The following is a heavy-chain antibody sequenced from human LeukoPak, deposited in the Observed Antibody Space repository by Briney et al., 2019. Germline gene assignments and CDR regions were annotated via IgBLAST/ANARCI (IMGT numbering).Heavy chain of an antibody. CDR1: GGSISSYY. CDR2: IYYSGST. Sequence: PSETLSLTCTVSGGSISSYYWSWLRQPPGKGLEWIGYIYYSGSTNYNPSLKRRVTISVDTSKNQFSLKLSSVTAADTAVYYCARGYPTVDWGQGTLVTVSS. D-gene: IGHD4-17*01. J-gene: IGHJ4*02. CDR3: ARGYPTVD. V-gene: IGHV4-59*01.